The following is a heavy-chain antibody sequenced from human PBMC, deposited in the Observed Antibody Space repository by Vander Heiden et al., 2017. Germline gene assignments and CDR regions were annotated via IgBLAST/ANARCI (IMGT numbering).Heavy chain of an antibody. J-gene: IGHJ4*02. D-gene: IGHD3-22*01. Sequence: EVQLVASGGGLVQPGSSLRLSCAATGFTFDDYAMHWVRQAPGKGLEWVSGISWNSGSIGYADSVKGRFTISRDNAKNSLYLQMNSLRAEDTALYYCAKDTLYDSSGYYDYWGQGTLVTVSS. CDR1: GFTFDDYA. V-gene: IGHV3-9*01. CDR2: ISWNSGSI. CDR3: AKDTLYDSSGYYDY.